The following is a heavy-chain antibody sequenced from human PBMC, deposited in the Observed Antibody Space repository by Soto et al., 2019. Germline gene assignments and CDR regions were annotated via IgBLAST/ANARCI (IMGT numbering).Heavy chain of an antibody. CDR3: AGSEMFDYRESAGASDP. V-gene: IGHV4-31*03. Sequence: TLSLTCTVSGGSISSGGYYWSWIRQHPGKGLEWIGYIYYSGSTYYNPSLKSRVTISVDTSKNQFSLKLSSVTAADTAVYYCAGSEMFDYRESAGASDPPGQATFVTV. D-gene: IGHD4-17*01. CDR2: IYYSGST. J-gene: IGHJ5*02. CDR1: GGSISSGGYY.